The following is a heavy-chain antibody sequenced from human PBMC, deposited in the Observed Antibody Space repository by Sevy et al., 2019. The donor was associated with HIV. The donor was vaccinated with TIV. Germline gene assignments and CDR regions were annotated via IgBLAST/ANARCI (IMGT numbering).Heavy chain of an antibody. CDR1: GFTFSSYW. Sequence: GGSLRLSCAASGFTFSSYWMSWVRQAPGKGLEWVAKINHDGSDKYYVDSVKGRFTISRDNAKNSLFLQMNSPRVEDAAVYYCARVNLDSGSYWDAFDIWGQGTMVTVSS. CDR3: ARVNLDSGSYWDAFDI. D-gene: IGHD1-26*01. V-gene: IGHV3-7*01. CDR2: INHDGSDK. J-gene: IGHJ3*02.